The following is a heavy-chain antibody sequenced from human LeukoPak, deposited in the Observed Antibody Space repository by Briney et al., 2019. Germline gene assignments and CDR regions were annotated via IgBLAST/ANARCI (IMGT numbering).Heavy chain of an antibody. CDR1: GGSINTYY. D-gene: IGHD3-22*01. CDR2: IYTSGST. J-gene: IGHJ4*02. CDR3: ARGPVSSGYPYYFDY. V-gene: IGHV4-4*07. Sequence: SETLSLTCTVSGGSINTYYWSWIRQPAGKGLEWIGRIYTSGSTNYNPSLKSRVTISVDTSKNQFSLKLSSVTAADTAVYYCARGPVSSGYPYYFDYWGQGTLVTVSS.